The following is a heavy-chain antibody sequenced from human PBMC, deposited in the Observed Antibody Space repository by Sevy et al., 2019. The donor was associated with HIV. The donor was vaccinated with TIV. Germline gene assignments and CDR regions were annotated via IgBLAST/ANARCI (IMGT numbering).Heavy chain of an antibody. CDR2: IWYDGSNK. J-gene: IGHJ3*02. CDR3: ARDRGYYYDSSGPYDAFDI. CDR1: GFTFSSYG. V-gene: IGHV3-33*01. D-gene: IGHD3-22*01. Sequence: GGSLRLSCAASGFTFSSYGMHWVRQAPGKGLEWVAVIWYDGSNKYYADSVKGRFTISRDNSKNTLYMQMNSLSAEDTAVSYCARDRGYYYDSSGPYDAFDIWGQGTMVTVSS.